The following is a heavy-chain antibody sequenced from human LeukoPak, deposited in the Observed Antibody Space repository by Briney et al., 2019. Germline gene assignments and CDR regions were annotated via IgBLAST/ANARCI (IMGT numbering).Heavy chain of an antibody. D-gene: IGHD2-15*01. V-gene: IGHV3-64D*09. J-gene: IGHJ6*02. CDR3: VRGYSFGPYGMDV. CDR1: GFPFGSYA. Sequence: GGSLRPSCSASGFPFGSYAMHWVRQAPGKGLEYVSAISDSGGSTYYADSVKGRFTISRDNSKNTLYLQMSSLRAEDTAVYFCVRGYSFGPYGMDVWGQGTTVTVSS. CDR2: ISDSGGST.